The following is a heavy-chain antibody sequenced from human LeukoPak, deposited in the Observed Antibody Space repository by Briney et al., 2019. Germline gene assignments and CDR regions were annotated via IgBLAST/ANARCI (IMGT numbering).Heavy chain of an antibody. CDR3: ARDWRQDNAFDL. CDR1: EFTFSSHQ. J-gene: IGHJ3*01. D-gene: IGHD2-15*01. CDR2: ITQDGSEK. V-gene: IGHV3-7*01. Sequence: GGSLRLSCAASEFTFSSHQMSWVRQAPGKGLEGVAKITQDGSEKYYMDSVKGRFIISRDNGNNSLYLQMNSLRVEHTAVYYCARDWRQDNAFDLWGQGTMVTVSS.